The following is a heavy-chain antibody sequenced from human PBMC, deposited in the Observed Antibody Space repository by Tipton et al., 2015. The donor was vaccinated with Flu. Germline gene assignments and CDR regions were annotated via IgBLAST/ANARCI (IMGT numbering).Heavy chain of an antibody. D-gene: IGHD3-22*01. Sequence: TLSLTCTVSGGSISSGSYYWSWIRQPAGKGLEWIGRIYTSGSTNYNPSLKSRVPISVDTSKNQFSLKLSSVTAADTAVYYCGRVENYYDSSGYSDDYWAQGTLVTVSS. CDR3: GRVENYYDSSGYSDDY. CDR2: IYTSGST. CDR1: GGSISSGSYY. J-gene: IGHJ4*02. V-gene: IGHV4-61*02.